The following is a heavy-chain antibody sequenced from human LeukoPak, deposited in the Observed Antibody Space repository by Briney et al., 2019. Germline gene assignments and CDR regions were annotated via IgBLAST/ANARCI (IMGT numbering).Heavy chain of an antibody. J-gene: IGHJ4*02. Sequence: GGSLRLSCAASGFTFSSYEMNWVRQAPGKGLEWVSYISSSGSTIYYADSVKGRFTISRDNAKNSLYLQMNSLRAEDTAVYYCAKILRDYYDSSGYYLTPYDYWGQGTLVTVSS. V-gene: IGHV3-48*03. D-gene: IGHD3-22*01. CDR2: ISSSGSTI. CDR3: AKILRDYYDSSGYYLTPYDY. CDR1: GFTFSSYE.